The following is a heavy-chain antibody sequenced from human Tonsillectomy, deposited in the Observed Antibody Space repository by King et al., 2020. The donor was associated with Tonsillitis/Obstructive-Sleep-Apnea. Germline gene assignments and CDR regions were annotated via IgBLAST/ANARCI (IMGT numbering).Heavy chain of an antibody. CDR1: GGSISSSNW. J-gene: IGHJ6*03. CDR3: VRDGDCSSTRCFSHYSYYYYMDV. CDR2: IYHSGDT. Sequence: QLQESGPGLVKPSGTLSLTCAVSGGSISSSNWWSWVRQPPGRGLEWIGEIYHSGDTNYKPSLKSRVTISVDTSKNQFYLKLRSLTAADTAVYYCVRDGDCSSTRCFSHYSYYYYMDVWGKGTTVTVSS. V-gene: IGHV4-4*02. D-gene: IGHD2-2*01.